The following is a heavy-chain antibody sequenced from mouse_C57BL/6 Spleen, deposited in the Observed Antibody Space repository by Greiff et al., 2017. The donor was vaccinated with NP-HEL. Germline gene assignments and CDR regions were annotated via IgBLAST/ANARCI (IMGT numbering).Heavy chain of an antibody. J-gene: IGHJ1*03. Sequence: VKLQESGPELVKPGASVKISCKASGYAFSSSWMNWVKQRPGKGLEWIGRIYPGDGDTNYNGKFKGKATLTADKSSSTAYMQLSSLTSEDSAVYFCARSLEYFDVWGTGTTVTVSS. CDR1: GYAFSSSW. CDR3: ARSLEYFDV. CDR2: IYPGDGDT. V-gene: IGHV1-82*01.